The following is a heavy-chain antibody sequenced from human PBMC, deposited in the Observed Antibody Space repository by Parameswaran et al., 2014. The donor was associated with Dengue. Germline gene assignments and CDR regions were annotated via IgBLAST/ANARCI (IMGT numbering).Heavy chain of an antibody. CDR3: ARGWAFYCSSTSCEKEGAFDI. D-gene: IGHD2-2*01. CDR2: INHSGST. V-gene: IGHV4-34*01. Sequence: RWIRQPPGKGLKWIGEINHSGSTNYNPSLKSRVTISVDTSENQFSLKLSSVTAADTAVYYCARGWAFYCSSTSCEKEGAFDIWGQGTMVTVSS. J-gene: IGHJ3*02.